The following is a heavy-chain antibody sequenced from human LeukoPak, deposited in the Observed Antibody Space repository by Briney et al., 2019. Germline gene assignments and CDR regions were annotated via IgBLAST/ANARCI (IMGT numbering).Heavy chain of an antibody. CDR2: ISGSGGST. CDR3: AKPYYYDSSGYYSSSYYGMDV. D-gene: IGHD3-22*01. V-gene: IGHV3-23*01. J-gene: IGHJ6*02. Sequence: PGGSLRLSCAVSGITLSNYGMSWVRQAPGRGLEWVAGISGSGGSTNYADSVKGRFTISRDNPKNTLYLQMNSLRAEDTAVYYCAKPYYYDSSGYYSSSYYGMDVWGQGTTVTVSS. CDR1: GITLSNYG.